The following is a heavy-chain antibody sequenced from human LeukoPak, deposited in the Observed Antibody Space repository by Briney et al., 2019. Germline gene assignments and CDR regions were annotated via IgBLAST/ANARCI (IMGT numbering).Heavy chain of an antibody. CDR1: GGSFSGYY. V-gene: IGHV4-34*01. CDR3: ARGRQEVSMIVVVMTAVSYYLDV. J-gene: IGHJ6*03. CDR2: INPSGRI. D-gene: IGHD3-22*01. Sequence: SETLSLTCAVYGGSFSGYYWTWIRQAPGKGLEWIGEINPSGRISYNPSLKSRLTISVDASKNQFSLDLRSLTAADTAVYYCARGRQEVSMIVVVMTAVSYYLDVWGKGTTVTVS.